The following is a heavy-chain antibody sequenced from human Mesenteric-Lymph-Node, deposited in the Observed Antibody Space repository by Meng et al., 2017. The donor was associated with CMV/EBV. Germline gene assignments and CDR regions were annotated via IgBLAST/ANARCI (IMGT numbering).Heavy chain of an antibody. CDR2: IKQDGSEK. V-gene: IGHV3-7*01. CDR3: ARDLGAAATSTIYYYYGMDV. CDR1: GFTFSSYW. D-gene: IGHD6-13*01. Sequence: GGSLRLSCAASGFTFSSYWMSWVRQAPGKGLEWVANIKQDGSEKYYVDSVKGRFTISRDNAKNSLYLQMNSLRAEDTAVYYCARDLGAAATSTIYYYYGMDVWGQGTTVTVSS. J-gene: IGHJ6*02.